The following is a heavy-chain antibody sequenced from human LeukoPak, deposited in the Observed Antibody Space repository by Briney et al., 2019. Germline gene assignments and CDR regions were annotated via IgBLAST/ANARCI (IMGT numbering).Heavy chain of an antibody. J-gene: IGHJ3*02. CDR2: IKQDGSEK. V-gene: IGHV3-7*03. CDR3: ANMFRGYCSGGSCSYDAFDI. CDR1: GFTFSSYW. D-gene: IGHD2-15*01. Sequence: PGGSLRLSCAASGFTFSSYWMSWVRQAPGKGLEWVANIKQDGSEKYYVDSVKGRFTISRDNAKNSLYLQMNSLRAEDTALYYCANMFRGYCSGGSCSYDAFDIWGQGTMVTVSS.